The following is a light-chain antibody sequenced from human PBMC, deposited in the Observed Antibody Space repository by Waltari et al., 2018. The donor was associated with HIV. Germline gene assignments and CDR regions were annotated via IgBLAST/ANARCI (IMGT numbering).Light chain of an antibody. CDR1: QSVSSSY. Sequence: DIVLTKSPGTLSLSPGERATLSCRASQSVSSSYLAWYQQKPGQAPRLLIYSASSRATGIPDRFSGSGSGTDFTLTISRLEPEDVAVYYCQQYGSSLWTFGQGTKVEIK. J-gene: IGKJ1*01. V-gene: IGKV3-20*01. CDR3: QQYGSSLWT. CDR2: SAS.